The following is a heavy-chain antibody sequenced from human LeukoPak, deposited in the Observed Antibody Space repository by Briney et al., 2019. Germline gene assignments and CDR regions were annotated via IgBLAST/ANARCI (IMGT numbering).Heavy chain of an antibody. D-gene: IGHD6-13*01. CDR2: IYCSGST. Sequence: SETLALTCTVSGGSVSGYYWGWIRQPPGKGLEWIGYIYCSGSTNYHPSLKSRVTISVDTSKNQFSLKLSSVTAADTAVYYRARDWNSRREFDYWGQGTLVTVSS. CDR1: GGSVSGYY. J-gene: IGHJ4*02. CDR3: ARDWNSRREFDY. V-gene: IGHV4-59*02.